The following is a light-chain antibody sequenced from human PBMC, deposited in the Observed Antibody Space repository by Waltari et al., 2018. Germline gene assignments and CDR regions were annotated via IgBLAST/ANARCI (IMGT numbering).Light chain of an antibody. CDR3: YSTDTSGNHRV. Sequence: SYELTQPPSVSVSPGQTARITCSGDALPKKYAFWYQQKSGQAPVLVIYDGSKRPPGIPGGFSGSSSGTLATLTISGAQVEDEADYYCYSTDTSGNHRVFGGGTKLTVL. V-gene: IGLV3-10*01. J-gene: IGLJ3*02. CDR1: ALPKKY. CDR2: DGS.